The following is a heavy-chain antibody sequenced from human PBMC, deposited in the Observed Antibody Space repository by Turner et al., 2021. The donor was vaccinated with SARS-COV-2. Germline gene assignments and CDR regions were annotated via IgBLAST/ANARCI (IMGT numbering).Heavy chain of an antibody. J-gene: IGHJ6*02. CDR2: INPSSGGT. CDR1: GYTFSGYY. Sequence: QVQLVQSGAEVKKPGASVKVSCKASGYTFSGYYIHWVRQAPGQGLEWMGWINPSSGGTNYAQKFQGRVTMTTDTSISTAYMELSRLRSDDTAVYYCASPTSRVNTGYSSGWALGLGYYGMDVWGQGTTVTVSS. CDR3: ASPTSRVNTGYSSGWALGLGYYGMDV. V-gene: IGHV1-2*02. D-gene: IGHD6-19*01.